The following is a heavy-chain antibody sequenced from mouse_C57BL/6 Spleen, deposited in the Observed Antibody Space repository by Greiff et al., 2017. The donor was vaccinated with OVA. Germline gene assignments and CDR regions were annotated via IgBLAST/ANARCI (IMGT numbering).Heavy chain of an antibody. CDR3: ARIATVVNY. V-gene: IGHV1-81*01. D-gene: IGHD1-1*01. J-gene: IGHJ4*01. Sequence: QVQLQQSGAELARPGASVKLSCKASGYTFTSYGISWVKQRTGQGLEWIGEIYPRSGNTYYNEKFKGKATLTPDKSSSTAYMELRSLTSEDSTVYFCARIATVVNYWGQGTSVTVSS. CDR1: GYTFTSYG. CDR2: IYPRSGNT.